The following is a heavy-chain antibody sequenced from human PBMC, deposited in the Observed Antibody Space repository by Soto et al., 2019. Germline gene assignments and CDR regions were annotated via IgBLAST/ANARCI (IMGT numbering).Heavy chain of an antibody. CDR1: GYILTELS. J-gene: IGHJ6*02. V-gene: IGHV1-24*01. CDR2: FDLEDGET. CDR3: ATGLRKSEFWSGAPGYYYYYGMDV. D-gene: IGHD3-3*01. Sequence: ASVKVSCKVSGYILTELSMHWVRQAPGKGLEWMGGFDLEDGETIYAQKFQGRVTMTEDTSTDTAYMELSSLRSEDTAVYYCATGLRKSEFWSGAPGYYYYYGMDVWGQGTTVIVSS.